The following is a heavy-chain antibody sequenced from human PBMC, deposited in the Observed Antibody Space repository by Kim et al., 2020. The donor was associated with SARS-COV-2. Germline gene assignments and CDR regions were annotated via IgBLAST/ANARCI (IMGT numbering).Heavy chain of an antibody. CDR2: FDPEDGET. J-gene: IGHJ6*02. V-gene: IGHV1-24*01. D-gene: IGHD3-22*01. CDR3: ATAPAIYYDSSGYSYYYYYGMDV. Sequence: ASVKVSCKVSGYTLTELSMHWVRQAPGKGLEWMGGFDPEDGETIYAQKFQGRVTMTEDTSTDTAYMELSSLRSEDTAVYYCATAPAIYYDSSGYSYYYYYGMDVGGQGTTVTVSS. CDR1: GYTLTELS.